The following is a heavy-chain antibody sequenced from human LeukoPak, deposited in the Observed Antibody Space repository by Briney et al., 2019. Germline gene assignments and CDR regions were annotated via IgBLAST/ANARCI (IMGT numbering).Heavy chain of an antibody. Sequence: GESLKISCKGSGYSFTSYWIGWVRQMPGKGLEWMGIIYPGDSDTRYSPSFQGQVTISADKSISTAYLQWSSLKASDTAMYYCARRNCPNDSSGYYCLDYWGQGTLVTVSS. J-gene: IGHJ4*02. CDR2: IYPGDSDT. CDR1: GYSFTSYW. CDR3: ARRNCPNDSSGYYCLDY. V-gene: IGHV5-51*01. D-gene: IGHD3-22*01.